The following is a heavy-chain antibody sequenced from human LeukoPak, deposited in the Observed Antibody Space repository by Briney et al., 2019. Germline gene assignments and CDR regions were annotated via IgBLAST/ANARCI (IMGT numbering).Heavy chain of an antibody. Sequence: KPSETLSLTCTVSGGSISSYYWSWIRQPPGKGLEWIGYIYYSGSTNYNPSLKSRVTISVDTSKNQFSLRLSSVTAADTAVYHCATRAGSSSWSEGFWNIWGQGTMVTVSS. CDR3: ATRAGSSSWSEGFWNI. D-gene: IGHD6-19*01. CDR1: GGSISSYY. CDR2: IYYSGST. J-gene: IGHJ3*02. V-gene: IGHV4-59*01.